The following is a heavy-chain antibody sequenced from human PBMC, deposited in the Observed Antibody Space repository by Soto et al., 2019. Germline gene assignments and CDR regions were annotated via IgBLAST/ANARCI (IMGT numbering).Heavy chain of an antibody. Sequence: GGSLRLSCAASGFTFSSYAMSWVRQAPGKGLEWVSAISGSGGSTYYADSVKGRFTISRDNSKNTLYLQMNSLRAEDTAVYYCAKSGKLGLSPPLRTGDGGAFDIWGQGTMVTVSS. CDR2: ISGSGGST. V-gene: IGHV3-23*01. J-gene: IGHJ3*02. CDR3: AKSGKLGLSPPLRTGDGGAFDI. CDR1: GFTFSSYA. D-gene: IGHD7-27*01.